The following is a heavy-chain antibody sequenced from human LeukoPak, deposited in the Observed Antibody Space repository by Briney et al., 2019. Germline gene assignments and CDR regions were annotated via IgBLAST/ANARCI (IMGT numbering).Heavy chain of an antibody. CDR3: ATGIAVAGTFSLDY. CDR1: GFTFSSYA. Sequence: GGSLRLSCAASGFTFSSYAMSWVRQAPGKGLEWVSAISGSGGSTYYADSVEGRFTISRDNSKNTLYLQMNSLRAEDTAVYYCATGIAVAGTFSLDYWGQGTLVTVSS. D-gene: IGHD6-19*01. J-gene: IGHJ4*02. CDR2: ISGSGGST. V-gene: IGHV3-23*01.